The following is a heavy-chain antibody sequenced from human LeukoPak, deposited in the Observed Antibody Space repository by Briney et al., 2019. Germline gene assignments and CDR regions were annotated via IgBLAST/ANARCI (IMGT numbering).Heavy chain of an antibody. J-gene: IGHJ4*02. CDR1: GYSFTSHC. D-gene: IGHD6-19*01. CDR3: ARLEVAVAGNGAGNQD. Sequence: GASLKISGKGSGYSFTSHCIGWGRQSPGKGLEWRGRINPSDSYTNYSPSFQGHVTSSADKSISTAYLQWSSLKASDTAMYYCARLEVAVAGNGAGNQDWGQGTLVTVSS. CDR2: INPSDSYT. V-gene: IGHV5-10-1*01.